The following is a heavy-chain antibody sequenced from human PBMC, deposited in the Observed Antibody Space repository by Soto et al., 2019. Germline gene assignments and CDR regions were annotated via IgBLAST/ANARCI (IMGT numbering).Heavy chain of an antibody. CDR3: ARDRGIVPAGIFDYYYGMDF. J-gene: IGHJ6*02. D-gene: IGHD2-2*01. CDR2: ISSSSTYI. Sequence: SGGSLRLSCAASGFTFSSHSLNWVRQAPGKGLEWVSYISSSSTYIYYADSVKGRFTVSRDNAKNSLYLQMNSLRGEDTAVYYCARDRGIVPAGIFDYYYGMDFWGQGATVTVSS. V-gene: IGHV3-21*01. CDR1: GFTFSSHS.